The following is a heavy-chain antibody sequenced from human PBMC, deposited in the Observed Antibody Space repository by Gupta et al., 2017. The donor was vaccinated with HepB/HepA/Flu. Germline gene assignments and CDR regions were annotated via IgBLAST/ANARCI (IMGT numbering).Heavy chain of an antibody. J-gene: IGHJ4*02. CDR2: ISGSGGST. V-gene: IGHV3-23*01. CDR3: AKGYCSSTSCYPYYFDY. D-gene: IGHD2-2*01. Sequence: EVQLLESGGGLVQPGGSLGLSCAASGFPFRGYALSWVRQSPGKGLEWVSAISGSGGSTYYADSVKGRFTISRDNAKNTLYLQMNSLRAEDTAVYYCAKGYCSSTSCYPYYFDYWGQGTLVTVSS. CDR1: GFPFRGYA.